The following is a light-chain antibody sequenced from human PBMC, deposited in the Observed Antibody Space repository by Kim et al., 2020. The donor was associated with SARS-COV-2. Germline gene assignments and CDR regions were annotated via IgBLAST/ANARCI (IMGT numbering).Light chain of an antibody. J-gene: IGLJ3*02. V-gene: IGLV2-14*01. Sequence: QSALTQPASVSGSPGQSITISCTGTSSDVGGYNYVSWYQQHPGKAPKLMIYEVSNRPSGVSNRFSGSKSGNTASLTISGLQAEDEADYYCSSYTSSSRVFGGGTQLYVL. CDR1: SSDVGGYNY. CDR2: EVS. CDR3: SSYTSSSRV.